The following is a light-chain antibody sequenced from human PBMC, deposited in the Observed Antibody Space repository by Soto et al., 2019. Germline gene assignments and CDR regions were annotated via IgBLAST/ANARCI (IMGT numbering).Light chain of an antibody. CDR1: STAVGGYNY. CDR2: EVS. J-gene: IGLJ1*01. Sequence: QSVLTQPASVSGSPGQSITISCTATSTAVGGYNYVSWYQQHPGKAPKLLIYEVSNRPSGLSNRFSGSKSGNTASLTISGLQAEDEADYYCRSYTSGITLVFGTGTKVTVL. V-gene: IGLV2-14*01. CDR3: RSYTSGITLV.